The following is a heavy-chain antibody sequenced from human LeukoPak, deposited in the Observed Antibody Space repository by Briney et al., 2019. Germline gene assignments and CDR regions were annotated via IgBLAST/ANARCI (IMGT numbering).Heavy chain of an antibody. CDR2: INPNSGGT. Sequence: ASVKVSCKASGYTFTGYYMHWVRQAPGQGLEWMGWINPNSGGTNYAQKFQGWVTMTRDTSISTAYMELSRLRSDDTAVYYCAINTYYYDSSGYYYYYYGMDVWGQGTTVTVSS. CDR1: GYTFTGYY. V-gene: IGHV1-2*04. CDR3: AINTYYYDSSGYYYYYYGMDV. J-gene: IGHJ6*02. D-gene: IGHD3-22*01.